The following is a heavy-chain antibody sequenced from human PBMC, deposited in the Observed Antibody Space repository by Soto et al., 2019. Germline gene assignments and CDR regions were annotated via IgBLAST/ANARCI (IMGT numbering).Heavy chain of an antibody. CDR3: AREKAMASTGWLEP. Sequence: SETLSLTCTVSGDSISSYFWSWIRQPAGKGLEWIGRVHTSGSTTYNPSLKSRVTMSVDTSKSQFSLKLTFVTAADTAVYYCAREKAMASTGWLEPWGQGTLVAVSS. V-gene: IGHV4-4*07. CDR2: VHTSGST. D-gene: IGHD6-19*01. J-gene: IGHJ5*02. CDR1: GDSISSYF.